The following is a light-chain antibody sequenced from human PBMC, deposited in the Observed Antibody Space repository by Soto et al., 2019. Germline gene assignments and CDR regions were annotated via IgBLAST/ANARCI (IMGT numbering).Light chain of an antibody. Sequence: EIVLTQSPATLSLSPGERATLSCRASQSVRSYLVWYQQRPGQPPRLLIYDASKRATGIPARFSGSGSGTDFTLTINSLEPEDFAVYYCQHRSAWPITFGGGTKVETK. J-gene: IGKJ4*01. CDR2: DAS. CDR1: QSVRSY. CDR3: QHRSAWPIT. V-gene: IGKV3-11*01.